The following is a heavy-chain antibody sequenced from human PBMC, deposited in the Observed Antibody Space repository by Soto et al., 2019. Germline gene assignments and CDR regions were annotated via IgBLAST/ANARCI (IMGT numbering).Heavy chain of an antibody. CDR1: GGSISSSGTSYY. CDR2: LYYSGST. Sequence: QLQLQESGPGLVKPSETLSLTCTVSGGSISSSGTSYYWGWIRQPPGEGLEWIGSLYYSGSTYYNPSLKSRVTISVDTSKNQFSLKLSSVTAADTAVYYCARLSGYTYGHVDYWGQGTLVTVSS. J-gene: IGHJ4*02. CDR3: ARLSGYTYGHVDY. V-gene: IGHV4-39*01. D-gene: IGHD5-18*01.